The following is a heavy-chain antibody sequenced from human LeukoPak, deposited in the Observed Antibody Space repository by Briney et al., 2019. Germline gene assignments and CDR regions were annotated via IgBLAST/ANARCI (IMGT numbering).Heavy chain of an antibody. CDR2: ISSSGSTI. Sequence: GGSLRLSCAASGFTFSSYEMNWVRQAPGKGLEWVSYISSSGSTIYYADSVKGRFTISRDNSKNTLYLRINSLRADDTAVYYCAKSYKVIVEGYKSGYYFDYWGQGTLVTVSS. V-gene: IGHV3-48*03. J-gene: IGHJ4*02. CDR1: GFTFSSYE. CDR3: AKSYKVIVEGYKSGYYFDY. D-gene: IGHD3-22*01.